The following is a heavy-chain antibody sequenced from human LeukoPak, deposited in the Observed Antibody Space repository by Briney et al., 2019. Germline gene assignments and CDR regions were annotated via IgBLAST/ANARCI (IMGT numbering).Heavy chain of an antibody. Sequence: PGGSLRLSCEASGVTFSSYVMSWVRQAPGKGLEWVSFISSGSSTIYYADSVKGRFAISRDNGKNSLYLQMNSLRDEDTAVYYCARKNPFDYWGQGTLVTVSS. V-gene: IGHV3-48*02. CDR1: GVTFSSYV. CDR3: ARKNPFDY. J-gene: IGHJ4*02. CDR2: ISSGSSTI.